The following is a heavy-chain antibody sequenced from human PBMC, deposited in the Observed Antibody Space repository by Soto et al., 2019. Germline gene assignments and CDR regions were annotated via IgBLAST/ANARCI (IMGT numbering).Heavy chain of an antibody. CDR3: SRGHNGYERYFVS. CDR2: VYYSGGT. J-gene: IGHJ4*02. V-gene: IGHV4-59*01. Sequence: SEPLSLTCTVSNGYLSPYYWTWVRQPPGKGLEWIGYVYYSGGTFYNPSLESRVTTSLDTSKNQFSLKMTSMTAADTSVYYCSRGHNGYERYFVSWCQGTLVTVSS. D-gene: IGHD5-12*01. CDR1: NGYLSPYY.